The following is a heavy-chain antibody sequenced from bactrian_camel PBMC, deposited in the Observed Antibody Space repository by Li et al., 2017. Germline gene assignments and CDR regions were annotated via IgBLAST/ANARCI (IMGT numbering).Heavy chain of an antibody. D-gene: IGHD1*01. J-gene: IGHJ4*01. CDR2: IERDGHT. V-gene: IGHV3S55*01. CDR3: AAGGDVFCADFRY. CDR1: GDTIGRYC. Sequence: VQLVESGGGSVQVGGSLTLSCVASGDTIGRYCMGWFRRIPDREREGLATIERDGHTSYVDAVKDRFTISSDNAKNTLYLQMNGLKAEDTAIYYCAAGGDVFCADFRYWGQGTQVTVS.